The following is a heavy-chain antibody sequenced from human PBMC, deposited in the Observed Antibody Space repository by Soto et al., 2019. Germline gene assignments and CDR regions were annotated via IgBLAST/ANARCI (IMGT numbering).Heavy chain of an antibody. V-gene: IGHV1-18*01. D-gene: IGHD2-21*02. J-gene: IGHJ6*02. Sequence: QVHLVQSGAEVKKPGASVKVSCKTSGYTFTRYGISWVRQAPGQGLEWMGWISGYDGRTNFAQKVQDRVTMTTDTPPSTVYMELRSLSSDDTAVYYCAREGDVPYYYYGMDVWGQGTTVTVSS. CDR2: ISGYDGRT. CDR3: AREGDVPYYYYGMDV. CDR1: GYTFTRYG.